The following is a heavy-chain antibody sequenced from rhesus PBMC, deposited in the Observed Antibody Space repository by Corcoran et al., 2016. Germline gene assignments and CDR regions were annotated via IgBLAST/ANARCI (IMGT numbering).Heavy chain of an antibody. CDR1: GGSISGGYY. J-gene: IGHJ4*01. Sequence: QVQLQESGPGLVKPSETLSLTCVGSGGSISGGYYWGWISQHPWKGLEWIGDINGNSASTYYHPSLNSRVTISKDTSKNQFSLTLSAVTAADTGLYYCARGIGAGTPYYCDYWGQGVLVTVSS. CDR2: INGNSAST. CDR3: ARGIGAGTPYYCDY. D-gene: IGHD1-1*01. V-gene: IGHV4S7*01.